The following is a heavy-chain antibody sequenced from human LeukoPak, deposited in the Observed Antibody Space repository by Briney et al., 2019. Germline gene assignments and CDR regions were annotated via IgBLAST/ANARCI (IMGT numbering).Heavy chain of an antibody. CDR1: GFTVSNSC. Sequence: GGSLRLSFAASGFTVSNSCVSWVRQAPGKGLEWVSVIFSSGNTYYADSVKGRFTLSRDNAKNSLYLQMNSLRAEDTAVYYCARDYYDSSGYRYWGQGTLVTVSP. J-gene: IGHJ4*02. CDR2: IFSSGNT. D-gene: IGHD3-22*01. V-gene: IGHV3-66*01. CDR3: ARDYYDSSGYRY.